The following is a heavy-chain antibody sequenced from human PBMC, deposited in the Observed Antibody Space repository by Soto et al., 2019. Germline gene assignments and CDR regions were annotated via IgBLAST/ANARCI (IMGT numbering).Heavy chain of an antibody. CDR3: GRMTIGNWFDF. Sequence: SETLSLTCTVSGGSISSYYWSWIRQPPGKGLEWIGYIYYSGSTNYNPSLKSRVTISVDTSKNQFSLKLSSVTAADTAVYYCGRMTIGNWFDFWGQGSLVPVSS. CDR1: GGSISSYY. V-gene: IGHV4-59*08. J-gene: IGHJ5*01. D-gene: IGHD3-9*01. CDR2: IYYSGST.